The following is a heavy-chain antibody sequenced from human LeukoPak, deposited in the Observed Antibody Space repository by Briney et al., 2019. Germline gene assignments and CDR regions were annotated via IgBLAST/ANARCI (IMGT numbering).Heavy chain of an antibody. CDR1: GGSISSYH. CDR3: ARDRGGSYYGRAFDI. D-gene: IGHD1-26*01. V-gene: IGHV4-59*01. CDR2: IYYSGST. Sequence: TSETLSLTCTVSGGSISSYHWSWIRQPPGKGLEWIGYIYYSGSTNYNPSLKSRVTISVDTSKNQFSLKLSSVTAADTAVYYCARDRGGSYYGRAFDIWGQGTMVTVSS. J-gene: IGHJ3*02.